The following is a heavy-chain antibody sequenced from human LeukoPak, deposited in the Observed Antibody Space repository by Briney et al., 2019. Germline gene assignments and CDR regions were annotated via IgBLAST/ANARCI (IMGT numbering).Heavy chain of an antibody. CDR1: GGSIRNYY. J-gene: IGHJ5*02. V-gene: IGHV4-59*08. Sequence: SETLSLTCSVSGGSIRNYYWSWIREPPGKGLGGIGYIYYSGTTKYNASLKSRVTISVDTSKNEFSLKLSSVTAADTAVYYCVRQSAATGTHWFDPWGQGTLVTVSS. CDR2: IYYSGTT. D-gene: IGHD3-9*01. CDR3: VRQSAATGTHWFDP.